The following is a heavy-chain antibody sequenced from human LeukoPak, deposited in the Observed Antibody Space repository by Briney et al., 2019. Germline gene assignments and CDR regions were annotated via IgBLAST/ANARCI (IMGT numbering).Heavy chain of an antibody. D-gene: IGHD4-23*01. V-gene: IGHV4-4*09. CDR3: AGATVVTPMDV. CDR2: IYTSGST. CDR1: GGSISSYY. Sequence: SETLSLTCTVSGGSISSYYWSWIRQPPGKGLEWIGYIYTSGSTNYNPSLKSRVTISVDTSKNQFSLKLSSVTAADTAVYYCAGATVVTPMDVWGKGTTVTVSS. J-gene: IGHJ6*03.